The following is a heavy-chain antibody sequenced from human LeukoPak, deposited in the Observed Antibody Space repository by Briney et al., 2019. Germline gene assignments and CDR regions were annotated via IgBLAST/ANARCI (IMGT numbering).Heavy chain of an antibody. CDR1: GGSISSSSYY. CDR3: AREDLRRGQKIDY. Sequence: SETLSFTCTVSGGSISSSSYYWGWIRQPPGKGLEWIGSIYYSGSTYYNPSLKSRVTISVDTSKNQFSLKLSSVTAADTAVYYCAREDLRRGQKIDYWGQGTLVTVSS. CDR2: IYYSGST. D-gene: IGHD3-10*01. V-gene: IGHV4-39*02. J-gene: IGHJ4*02.